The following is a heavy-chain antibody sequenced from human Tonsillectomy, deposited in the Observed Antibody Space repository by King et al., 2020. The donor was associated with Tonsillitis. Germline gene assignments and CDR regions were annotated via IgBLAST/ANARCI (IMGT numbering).Heavy chain of an antibody. D-gene: IGHD1-26*01. CDR3: ARMPEGGATTTGWGALDY. V-gene: IGHV4-59*01. CDR1: FGSISGYY. CDR2: IYYSGST. J-gene: IGHJ4*02. Sequence: VQLQESGPGLVKPSETLSLSCTISFGSISGYYWSWLRQPPGKGLEWIGYIYYSGSTNYNPSLKSRVIISVDTSKTQFSLKLSSVTAADTAVYYCARMPEGGATTTGWGALDYWGQGTLVTVSS.